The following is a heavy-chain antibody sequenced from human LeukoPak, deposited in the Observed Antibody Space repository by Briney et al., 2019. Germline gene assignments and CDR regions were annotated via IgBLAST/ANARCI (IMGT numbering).Heavy chain of an antibody. J-gene: IGHJ4*02. CDR1: GITLSNDG. CDR3: AKRGVVIRVILVGFYKEAYYFES. Sequence: GGSLRLSWAVSGITLSNDGISSVRQPPGKGLEWVAGISDSGGSTKYANYVKGRLNISRDNDKNTLFLPMNSLRAEDTAVYFCAKRGVVIRVILVGFYKEAYYFESWGQGALVTVSS. D-gene: IGHD3/OR15-3a*01. V-gene: IGHV3-23*01. CDR2: ISDSGGST.